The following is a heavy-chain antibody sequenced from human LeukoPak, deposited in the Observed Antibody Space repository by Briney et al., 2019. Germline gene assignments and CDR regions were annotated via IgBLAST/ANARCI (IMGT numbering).Heavy chain of an antibody. J-gene: IGHJ4*02. V-gene: IGHV3-48*03. D-gene: IGHD6-6*01. Sequence: GGSLRLSCAASGFTFSTYEMHWVRQAPGKGLGWVSYMSSTGDIIYYADSVKGRFTISRDNAKNSLYLQMDSLRAEDTAVYYCARDDGGRHTSSLDYWGQGPLVAVSS. CDR1: GFTFSTYE. CDR2: MSSTGDII. CDR3: ARDDGGRHTSSLDY.